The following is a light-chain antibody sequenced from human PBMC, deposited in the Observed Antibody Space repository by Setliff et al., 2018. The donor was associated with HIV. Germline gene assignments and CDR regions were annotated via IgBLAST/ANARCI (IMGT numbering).Light chain of an antibody. CDR2: DTS. CDR1: TGGVTSGHY. V-gene: IGLV7-46*01. Sequence: QAVVTQDPSLTVSPGGTVTLTCGSNTGGVTSGHYAYWFQQKPGQAPRTLIYDTSNKLSWTPARFSGSLLGGKAALTLSGAQAQDEADYYCLLSYSNTYVFGGGTKGTVL. J-gene: IGLJ2*01. CDR3: LLSYSNTYV.